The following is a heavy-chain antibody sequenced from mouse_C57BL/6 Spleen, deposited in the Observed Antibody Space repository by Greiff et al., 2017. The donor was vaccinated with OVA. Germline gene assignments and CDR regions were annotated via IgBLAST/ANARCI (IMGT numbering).Heavy chain of an antibody. J-gene: IGHJ2*01. CDR2: ISSGGSYT. Sequence: DVQLVESGGDLVKPGGSLKLSCAASGFTFSSYGMSWVRQTPDKRLEWVATISSGGSYTYYPDSVKGRFTISRDNAKNTLYLQMSSLKSEDTAMYYCARHYSNYYFDYWGQGTTLTVSS. CDR1: GFTFSSYG. D-gene: IGHD2-5*01. CDR3: ARHYSNYYFDY. V-gene: IGHV5-6*01.